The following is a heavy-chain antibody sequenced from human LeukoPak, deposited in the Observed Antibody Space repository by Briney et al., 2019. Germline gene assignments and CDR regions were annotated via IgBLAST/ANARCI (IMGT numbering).Heavy chain of an antibody. D-gene: IGHD6-13*01. CDR2: IYYSGST. Sequence: SETLSLTCTVSGGSISSSSYYWGWIRQPPGKGLEWIGSIYYSGSTYYNPSLKSRVTISVDTSKNQSSLKLSSVTAADTAVYYCARPGIAAAGPIDYYGMDVWGQGTTVTVSS. J-gene: IGHJ6*02. V-gene: IGHV4-39*01. CDR3: ARPGIAAAGPIDYYGMDV. CDR1: GGSISSSSYY.